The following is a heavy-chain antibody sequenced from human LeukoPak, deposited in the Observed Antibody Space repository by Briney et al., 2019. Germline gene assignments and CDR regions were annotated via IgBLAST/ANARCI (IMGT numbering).Heavy chain of an antibody. CDR3: ATPPRNYYDSSGYRLFQH. D-gene: IGHD3-22*01. V-gene: IGHV4-34*01. CDR2: INHSGST. J-gene: IGHJ1*01. CDR1: GGSFSGYY. Sequence: PSETLSLTCAAYGGSFSGYYWSWIRQPPGKGLEWIGEINHSGSTNYNPSLKSRVTISVDTSKNQFSLKLSSVTAADTAVYYCATPPRNYYDSSGYRLFQHWGQGTLVTVSS.